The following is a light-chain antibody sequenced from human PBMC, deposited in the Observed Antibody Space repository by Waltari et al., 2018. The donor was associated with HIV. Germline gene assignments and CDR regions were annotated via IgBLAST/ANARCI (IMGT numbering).Light chain of an antibody. V-gene: IGLV2-11*01. J-gene: IGLJ3*02. CDR3: CSYVDKYTWV. Sequence: QSALTQPRSMSGSPGQSVTISCTGTSSDVGGYNYVSWYQQHPGKAPKLMIFDVSKRPSGVPDRCSGSKSGNTASLTISGLQAEDEADYYCCSYVDKYTWVFGGGTKLAVL. CDR2: DVS. CDR1: SSDVGGYNY.